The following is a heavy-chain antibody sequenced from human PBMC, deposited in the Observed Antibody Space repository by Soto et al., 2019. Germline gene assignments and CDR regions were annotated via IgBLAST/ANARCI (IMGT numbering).Heavy chain of an antibody. Sequence: ASVKVSCKASGYTFTSYGISWVRQAPGQGLEWMGWINAYNGNTNYAQKLQGRVTMTTDTSTSTAYMELRSLRSDDTAVFYCARDPVAGTYFDYWGQGTLVTAPQ. CDR1: GYTFTSYG. CDR3: ARDPVAGTYFDY. V-gene: IGHV1-18*01. CDR2: INAYNGNT. D-gene: IGHD6-19*01. J-gene: IGHJ4*02.